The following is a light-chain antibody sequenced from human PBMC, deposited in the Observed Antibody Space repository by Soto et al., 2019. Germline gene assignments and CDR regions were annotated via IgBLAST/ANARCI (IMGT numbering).Light chain of an antibody. CDR1: SSDVGSYNL. CDR2: EVS. V-gene: IGLV2-23*02. J-gene: IGLJ1*01. CDR3: CSYAGSSTLGV. Sequence: QSALTQPASVPGSPGQSITISCTGTSSDVGSYNLVSWYQQHPGKAPKLRVYEVSKRPSGVSNRFSGSKSGNTASLTISGLQAEDEADYYCCSYAGSSTLGVFGTGTKLTVL.